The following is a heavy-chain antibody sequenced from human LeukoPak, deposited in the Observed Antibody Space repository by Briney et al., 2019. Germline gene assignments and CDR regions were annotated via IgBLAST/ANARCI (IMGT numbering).Heavy chain of an antibody. CDR1: GFTFSSYG. D-gene: IGHD4-17*01. J-gene: IGHJ5*02. CDR2: IRYDGRNK. CDR3: ARSINDYGDFLGWFDP. Sequence: GGSLRLSCAASGFTFSSYGMHWVRQAPGKGLEWVAFIRYDGRNKYYADSVKGRFTISRDNSKNTLYLQMGSLRAEDMAVYYCARSINDYGDFLGWFDPWGQGTLVTVSS. V-gene: IGHV3-30*02.